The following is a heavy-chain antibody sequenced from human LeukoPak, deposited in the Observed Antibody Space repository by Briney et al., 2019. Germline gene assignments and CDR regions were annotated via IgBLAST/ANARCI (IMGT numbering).Heavy chain of an antibody. Sequence: GGSLRLSCAASGFTVSSNYMSWVRQAPGKGLEWVSVIYSGGSTYYADSVKGRFTISRDNSKNTLYLQMNGLRAEDTAVYYCARDRQYYGMDVRGQGTTVTVSS. CDR2: IYSGGST. J-gene: IGHJ6*02. CDR3: ARDRQYYGMDV. V-gene: IGHV3-53*01. CDR1: GFTVSSNY. D-gene: IGHD6-6*01.